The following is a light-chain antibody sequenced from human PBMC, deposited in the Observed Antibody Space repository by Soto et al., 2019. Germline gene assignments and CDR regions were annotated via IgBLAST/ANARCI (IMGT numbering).Light chain of an antibody. CDR1: RSIGTG. CDR3: QQSGFWPRT. Sequence: EMIVTQSPGILSASLGERTTLSCRASRSIGTGVAWYQQRPGQSPRLLIYESSTRATGIPTRFSGSGSGTEFTLTISSVQSEDFATYYCQQSGFWPRTFGQGTKLEIK. V-gene: IGKV3-15*01. J-gene: IGKJ1*01. CDR2: ESS.